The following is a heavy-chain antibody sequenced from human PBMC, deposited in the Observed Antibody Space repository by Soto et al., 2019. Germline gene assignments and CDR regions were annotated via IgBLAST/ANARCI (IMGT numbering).Heavy chain of an antibody. V-gene: IGHV4-59*01. Sequence: PSETLSLTCTVSGGSISSYYWSWIRQPPGKGLEWIGYIHYSGSTNYNPSLKSRVTISVDTSKNQFSLKLSSVTAADTAVYYCARGGYYYYYMDGWGKGTTVTGS. CDR2: IHYSGST. J-gene: IGHJ6*03. CDR1: GGSISSYY. CDR3: ARGGYYYYYMDG.